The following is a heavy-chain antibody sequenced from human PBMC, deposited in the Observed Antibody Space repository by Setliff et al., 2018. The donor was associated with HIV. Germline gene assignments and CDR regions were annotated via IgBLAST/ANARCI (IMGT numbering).Heavy chain of an antibody. V-gene: IGHV3-48*03. CDR3: ARKCTNGVCYKNGY. D-gene: IGHD2-8*01. CDR1: GFTFSSYE. J-gene: IGHJ4*02. CDR2: ISSSGSTI. Sequence: GGSLRLSCAASGFTFSSYEMNWVRQAPGKGLEWVSYISSSGSTIYYADSVKGRFTISRDNAKNSLYLQMNSLRAEDTAVYYCARKCTNGVCYKNGYWGQGTLVTVSS.